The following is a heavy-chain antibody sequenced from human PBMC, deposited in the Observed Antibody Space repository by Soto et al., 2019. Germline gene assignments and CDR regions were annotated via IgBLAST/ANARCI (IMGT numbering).Heavy chain of an antibody. CDR3: ARVGRAARTYYYYYMDV. V-gene: IGHV4-59*01. Sequence: SETLSLTCTVSGGSISSYYWSWIRQPPGKGLEWIGYIYYSGSTNYNPSLKSRVTISVDTSKNQFSLKLSSVTAADTAVYYCARVGRAARTYYYYYMDVWGKGTTVTVSS. J-gene: IGHJ6*03. CDR2: IYYSGST. D-gene: IGHD6-6*01. CDR1: GGSISSYY.